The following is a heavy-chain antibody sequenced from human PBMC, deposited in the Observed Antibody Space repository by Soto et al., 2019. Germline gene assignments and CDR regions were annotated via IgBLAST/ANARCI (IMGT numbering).Heavy chain of an antibody. CDR3: ARGLYYYGSGSYGFRYYYGMDV. CDR1: GGSFSGYY. CDR2: INHSGST. D-gene: IGHD3-10*01. V-gene: IGHV4-34*01. Sequence: SETLSLTCGVYGGSFSGYYWSWIRQPPGKGLEWIGEINHSGSTNYNPSLKSRVTISVDTSKNQFSLKLSSVTAADTAVYYCARGLYYYGSGSYGFRYYYGMDVWGQGTTVTSP. J-gene: IGHJ6*02.